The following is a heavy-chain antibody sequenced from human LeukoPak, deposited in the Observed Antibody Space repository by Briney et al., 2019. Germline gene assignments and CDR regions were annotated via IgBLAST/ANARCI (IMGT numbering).Heavy chain of an antibody. D-gene: IGHD6-19*01. J-gene: IGHJ3*01. CDR3: ARNWVADSFDF. CDR1: GGSISNSTYY. V-gene: IGHV4-39*01. CDR2: IFYRGST. Sequence: SDTLSLTCTVSGGSISNSTYYWGWVRQPPGKGLEWIGSIFYRGSTYYTPSLKSRVTISVDTSRNQFSLKLTSVTAADTAMYFCARNWVADSFDFWGQGTMVTVSS.